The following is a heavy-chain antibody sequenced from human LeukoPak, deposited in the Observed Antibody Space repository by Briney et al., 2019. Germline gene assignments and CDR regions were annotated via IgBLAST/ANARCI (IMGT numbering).Heavy chain of an antibody. CDR3: ARSRDGYKYIGDY. V-gene: IGHV3-74*01. D-gene: IGHD5-24*01. CDR1: GFTSSNYW. CDR2: INSDGSTT. Sequence: TGGSLRLSCAASGFTSSNYWMHWVRQAPGKGLVWVSRINSDGSTTSYADSVKGRFTISRDNAKNTLYLQMNSLRAEDTAVYYCARSRDGYKYIGDYWGQGTLVTVSS. J-gene: IGHJ4*02.